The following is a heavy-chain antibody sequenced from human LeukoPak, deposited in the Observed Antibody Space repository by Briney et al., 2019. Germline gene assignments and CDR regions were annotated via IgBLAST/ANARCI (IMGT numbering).Heavy chain of an antibody. CDR3: SRDQTPYY. V-gene: IGHV3-49*04. Sequence: GGSLRLSCTASGFTFGDYAMTWVRQAPGKGLEWVGFIRSEIYGGTPEYAASVKGRFTISRDDSKGIAYLQMNGLKTEDTALYYCSRDQTPYYWGQGTLVTVSS. CDR2: IRSEIYGGTP. CDR1: GFTFGDYA. J-gene: IGHJ4*02.